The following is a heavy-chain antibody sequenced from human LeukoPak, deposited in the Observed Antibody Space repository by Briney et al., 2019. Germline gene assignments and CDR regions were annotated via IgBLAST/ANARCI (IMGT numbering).Heavy chain of an antibody. D-gene: IGHD6-19*01. CDR1: GFTVSSNS. V-gene: IGHV3-20*04. J-gene: IGHJ3*02. Sequence: GGSLRLSCTVSGFTVSSNSMSWVRQAPGKGLEWVSGINWNGGSTGYADSVKGRFTISRDNAKNTLYLQMNSLRAEDTAVYYCARRGAVANAFDIWGQGTMVTVSS. CDR2: INWNGGST. CDR3: ARRGAVANAFDI.